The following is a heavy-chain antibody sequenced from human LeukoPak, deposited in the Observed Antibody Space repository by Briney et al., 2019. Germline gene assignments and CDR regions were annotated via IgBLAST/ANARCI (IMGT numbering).Heavy chain of an antibody. V-gene: IGHV4-4*09. Sequence: SETLSLTCTVPGSSIGTYSWSWMRQPPGKGLEWIGYIYSTGSTHYNPSLKSRATMSLDTSKNQFFLRLSSVTTADTAVFYCARHRAEMATITDDAFDMWGQGTMVTVSS. CDR2: IYSTGST. CDR1: GSSIGTYS. D-gene: IGHD5-24*01. J-gene: IGHJ3*02. CDR3: ARHRAEMATITDDAFDM.